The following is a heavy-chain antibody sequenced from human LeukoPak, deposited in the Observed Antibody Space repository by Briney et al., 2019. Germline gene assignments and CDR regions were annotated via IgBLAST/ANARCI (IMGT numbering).Heavy chain of an antibody. CDR2: ISSNGGST. Sequence: GGSLRLSCAASGFTFSSYAMHWVRQAPGKGLEYVSAISSNGGSTYYANSVKGRFTISRDNSKNTLYLQMGSLRAEDMAVYYCARGGGWIYFDYWGQGTVVTVSS. J-gene: IGHJ4*02. D-gene: IGHD6-19*01. V-gene: IGHV3-64*01. CDR1: GFTFSSYA. CDR3: ARGGGWIYFDY.